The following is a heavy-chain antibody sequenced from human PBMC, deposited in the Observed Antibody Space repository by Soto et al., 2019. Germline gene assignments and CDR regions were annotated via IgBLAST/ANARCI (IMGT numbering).Heavy chain of an antibody. D-gene: IGHD3-22*01. CDR2: IIPIFGTA. Sequence: SVKVSCKASGGTFSSYAISWVRQAPGQGLEWMGGIIPIFGTANYAQKFQGRVTITADESTSTAYMELSSLRSEDTAVYYCARGPYYYDSSGYYYLDYWGQGTLVTVS. CDR3: ARGPYYYDSSGYYYLDY. CDR1: GGTFSSYA. V-gene: IGHV1-69*13. J-gene: IGHJ4*02.